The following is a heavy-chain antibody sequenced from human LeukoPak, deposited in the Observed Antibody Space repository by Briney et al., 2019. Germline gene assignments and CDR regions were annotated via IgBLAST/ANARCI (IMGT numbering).Heavy chain of an antibody. Sequence: ASVKVSCKASGYTFTGYYIHWVRQAPGQGLEWMGWINPNGGGTKYAQKFQGRVTMTRDTSISTAYMELSRLTSDDTDVYYCARGRYGGGYGSGNSCVIESWGQGTLVTVSS. CDR1: GYTFTGYY. CDR3: ARGRYGGGYGSGNSCVIES. V-gene: IGHV1-2*02. J-gene: IGHJ4*02. D-gene: IGHD4-23*01. CDR2: INPNGGGT.